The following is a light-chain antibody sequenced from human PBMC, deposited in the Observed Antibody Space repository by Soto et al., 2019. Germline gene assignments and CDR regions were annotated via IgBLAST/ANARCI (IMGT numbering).Light chain of an antibody. V-gene: IGLV2-14*01. CDR1: SSDVGGYNY. CDR2: EVS. Sequence: QSALTQPASESGSPGQSITISCTGTSSDVGGYNYVSWYQQHPGKAPKLMIYEVSNRPSGVSNRFSGSKSDNTASLTISGLQAEDEADYYCSSYRSSSTVFGTGTKVTVL. J-gene: IGLJ1*01. CDR3: SSYRSSSTV.